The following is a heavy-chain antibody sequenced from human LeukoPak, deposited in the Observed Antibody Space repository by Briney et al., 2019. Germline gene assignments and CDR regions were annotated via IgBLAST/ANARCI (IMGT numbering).Heavy chain of an antibody. V-gene: IGHV1-2*02. Sequence: ASVKVSXKASGYTFTGYYMHWVRQAPGQGLEWMGWINPNSGGTNYAQKFQGRVTMTRDTSISTAYMELSRLRSDDTAVYYCARLWDYSSGYNDYWGQGTLVTVSS. CDR3: ARLWDYSSGYNDY. D-gene: IGHD3-22*01. CDR1: GYTFTGYY. CDR2: INPNSGGT. J-gene: IGHJ4*02.